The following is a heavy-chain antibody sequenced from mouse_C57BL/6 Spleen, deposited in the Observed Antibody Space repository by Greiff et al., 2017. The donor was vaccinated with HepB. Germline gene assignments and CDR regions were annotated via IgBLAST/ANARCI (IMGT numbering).Heavy chain of an antibody. CDR1: GFTFTDYY. D-gene: IGHD2-4*01. V-gene: IGHV7-3*01. Sequence: EVKVVESGGGLVQPGGSLSLSCAASGFTFTDYYMSWVRQPPGKALEWLGFIRNNANGYTTEYSASVKGRFTISRDNSQSILYLQMNALRAEDSATYYCARSSYDYDSAWFAYWGQGTLVTVSA. CDR2: IRNNANGYTT. J-gene: IGHJ3*01. CDR3: ARSSYDYDSAWFAY.